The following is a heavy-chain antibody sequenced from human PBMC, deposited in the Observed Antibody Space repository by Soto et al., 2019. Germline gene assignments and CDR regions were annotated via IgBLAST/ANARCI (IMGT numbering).Heavy chain of an antibody. V-gene: IGHV1-46*01. D-gene: IGHD2-21*01. CDR3: AKEGAIPGEVDA. J-gene: IGHJ1*01. CDR2: INTSGGNS. CDR1: GFIFTDWF. Sequence: HLAQSGPEVKRPGASVKISCKASGFIFTDWFMHWVRQAPGQGPEWMGIINTSGGNSIYSQKFQDRVTRTRDTSTSTLYVELSSLTSADTAVYYCAKEGAIPGEVDAWGQGTVVTVSS.